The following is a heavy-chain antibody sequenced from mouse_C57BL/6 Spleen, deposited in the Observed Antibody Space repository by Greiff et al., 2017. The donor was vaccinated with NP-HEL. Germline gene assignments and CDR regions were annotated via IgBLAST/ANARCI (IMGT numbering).Heavy chain of an antibody. D-gene: IGHD1-1*01. CDR1: GYTFTDYE. V-gene: IGHV1-15*01. CDR2: IDPETGGT. Sequence: QVQLQQSGAELVRPGASVTLSCKASGYTFTDYEMHWVKQTPVHGLEWIGAIDPETGGTAYNQKFKGKAILTADKSSSTAYMELRRLTSEDSAVYYCNPPEFTTVVRDYWGQGTTLTVSS. CDR3: NPPEFTTVVRDY. J-gene: IGHJ2*01.